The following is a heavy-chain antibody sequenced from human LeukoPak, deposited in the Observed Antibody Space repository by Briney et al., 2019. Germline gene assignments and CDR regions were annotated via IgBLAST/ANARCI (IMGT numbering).Heavy chain of an antibody. CDR3: AKGPRLLSANTVFDY. V-gene: IGHV3-23*01. CDR1: GFTFSSYA. Sequence: AGGSLRLSCAASGFTFSSYAMSGVRQAPGKGLEWVSSISDSGGSTYYADPVRGRFTISSDNSKNTLHLQMTSLRADDTAVYYCAKGPRLLSANTVFDYWGQGTLVTVSS. J-gene: IGHJ4*02. D-gene: IGHD2-15*01. CDR2: ISDSGGST.